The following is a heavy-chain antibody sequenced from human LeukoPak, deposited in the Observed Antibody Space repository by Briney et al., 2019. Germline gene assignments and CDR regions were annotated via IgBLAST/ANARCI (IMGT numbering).Heavy chain of an antibody. V-gene: IGHV4-38-2*02. Sequence: SETLSLTRTVSGYSISSGYYWGWIRQPPGKGLEWIGSIYHSGSTYYNPSLKSRVTISVDTSKNQFSLKLSSVTAADTAVYYCARVSYYGSGSYYYYYYYMDVWGKGTTVTVSS. CDR1: GYSISSGYY. CDR2: IYHSGST. D-gene: IGHD3-10*01. J-gene: IGHJ6*03. CDR3: ARVSYYGSGSYYYYYYYMDV.